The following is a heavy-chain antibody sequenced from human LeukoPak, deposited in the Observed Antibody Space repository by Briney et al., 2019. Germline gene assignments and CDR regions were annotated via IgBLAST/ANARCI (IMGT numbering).Heavy chain of an antibody. V-gene: IGHV3-53*01. CDR1: GFSFTNNY. CDR3: ARGAATGTTLGFDY. Sequence: GGSLRLSCAASGFSFTNNYITWVRQAPGKGLEWVSVMYTGGTPYYAESVKGRFTISRDISKNTLYLQMTSLRAEDTAVYYCARGAATGTTLGFDYWGQGTLVTVSS. D-gene: IGHD6-13*01. J-gene: IGHJ4*02. CDR2: MYTGGTP.